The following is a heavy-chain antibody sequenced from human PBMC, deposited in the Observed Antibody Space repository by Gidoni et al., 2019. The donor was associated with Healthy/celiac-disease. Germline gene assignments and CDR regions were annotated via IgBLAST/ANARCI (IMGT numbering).Heavy chain of an antibody. CDR1: GGTFSSYA. J-gene: IGHJ4*02. Sequence: QVQLVQSGAEVQKPGSSVTVSCTASGGTFSSYAISWVRQAPGQGFEWMGGIIPIFGTANYAQKCQGRVTITADESTSTAYMELSSLRSEDTAVYYCARGYYDSSGYHYYFDYWGQGTLVTVSS. CDR3: ARGYYDSSGYHYYFDY. D-gene: IGHD3-22*01. V-gene: IGHV1-69*12. CDR2: IIPIFGTA.